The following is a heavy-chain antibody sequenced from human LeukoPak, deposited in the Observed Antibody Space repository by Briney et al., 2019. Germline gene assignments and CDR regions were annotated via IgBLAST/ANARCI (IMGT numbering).Heavy chain of an antibody. Sequence: GGSLRLSCTASGFTFGDYAMSWVRQAPGKGLEWVGFIRSKAYGGTTEYAASVKGRFTISRDDFKSIAYLQMNSLKTEGTAVYYCTREAVAGMGIDYWGQGTLVTVSS. CDR3: TREAVAGMGIDY. CDR2: IRSKAYGGTT. D-gene: IGHD6-19*01. CDR1: GFTFGDYA. J-gene: IGHJ4*02. V-gene: IGHV3-49*04.